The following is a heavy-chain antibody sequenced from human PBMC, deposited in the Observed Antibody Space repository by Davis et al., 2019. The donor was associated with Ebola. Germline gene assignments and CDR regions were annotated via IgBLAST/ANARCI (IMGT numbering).Heavy chain of an antibody. J-gene: IGHJ4*02. CDR3: AKKYNNNWPSFDY. CDR2: VSGTDGST. CDR1: GYTFSRND. V-gene: IGHV3-23*01. D-gene: IGHD1-1*01. Sequence: GESLKISCAAPGYTFSRNDMSWVRQAPGKGLEWVSGVSGTDGSTSYADSVRGRFTISRDDSKNTLYLQMNYLRAEDTALYYCAKKYNNNWPSFDYWGQGALVTVSS.